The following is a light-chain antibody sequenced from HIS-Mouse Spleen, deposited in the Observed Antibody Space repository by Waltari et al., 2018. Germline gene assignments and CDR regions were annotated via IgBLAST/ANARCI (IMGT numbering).Light chain of an antibody. V-gene: IGLV2-8*01. CDR2: EVS. CDR3: SSYAGSNIVV. J-gene: IGLJ2*01. CDR1: SSDVGGYNY. Sequence: PPSASGSPGQSVTISCTGTSSDVGGYNYVSWYQQHPGKAPKLMIYEVSKRPSGVPDRFSGSKSGNTASLTVSGLQPEDEADYYCSSYAGSNIVVFGGGTKLTVL.